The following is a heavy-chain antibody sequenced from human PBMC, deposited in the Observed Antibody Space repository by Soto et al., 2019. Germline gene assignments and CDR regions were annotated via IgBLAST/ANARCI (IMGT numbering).Heavy chain of an antibody. D-gene: IGHD6-19*01. J-gene: IGHJ5*02. CDR2: ISSSSTI. CDR1: GFTFSSYS. Sequence: EVPLVESGGGLVQPGGSLRLSCAASGFTFSSYSMNWVRQAPGKGLEWVSYISSSSTIYYADSVKGRFTISRDNAKNSLYLQMNSLRAEDTAVYYCARDPDSSGWYNWFDPWGQGTLVTVSS. V-gene: IGHV3-48*01. CDR3: ARDPDSSGWYNWFDP.